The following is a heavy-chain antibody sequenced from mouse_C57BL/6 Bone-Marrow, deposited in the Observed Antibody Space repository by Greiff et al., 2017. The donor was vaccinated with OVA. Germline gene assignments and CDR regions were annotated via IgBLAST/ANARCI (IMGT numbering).Heavy chain of an antibody. CDR3: TRGSSNYYAMDY. CDR2: IDPETGGT. Sequence: VKLVESGAELVRPGASVTLSCKASGYTFTDYEMHWVKQTPVHGLEWIGAIDPETGGTAYNQKFKGKAILTADKSSSTASMELRSLTSEDSAVYYCTRGSSNYYAMDYWGQGTSVTVSS. J-gene: IGHJ4*01. CDR1: GYTFTDYE. V-gene: IGHV1-15*01. D-gene: IGHD2-5*01.